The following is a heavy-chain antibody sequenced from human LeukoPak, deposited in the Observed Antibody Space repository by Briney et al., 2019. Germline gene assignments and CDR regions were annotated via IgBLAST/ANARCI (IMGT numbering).Heavy chain of an antibody. J-gene: IGHJ4*02. Sequence: GGSLRLSCAASGFTFSSYAMSWVRQAPGKGLEWVSGISGSGGATYYTDSVKGRFTISRDNSKNTLYLQMNSLRAEDTAVYYCAKIRTGISTGALDYWGQGTLVTVSS. CDR2: ISGSGGAT. D-gene: IGHD3-10*01. CDR1: GFTFSSYA. V-gene: IGHV3-23*01. CDR3: AKIRTGISTGALDY.